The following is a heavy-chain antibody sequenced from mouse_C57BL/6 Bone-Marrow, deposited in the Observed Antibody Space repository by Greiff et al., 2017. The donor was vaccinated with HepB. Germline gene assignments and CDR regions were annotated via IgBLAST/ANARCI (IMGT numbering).Heavy chain of an antibody. CDR1: GYTFTSYW. D-gene: IGHD1-1*01. Sequence: VQLQQPGAELVRPGSSVKLSCKASGYTFTSYWMHWVKQRPIQGLEWIGNIDPSDSETHYNQKFKDKATLTVDKSSSTAYMQLSSLTSEDSAVYYCARDPYYYGSSYHFDYWGQGTTLTVSS. CDR2: IDPSDSET. V-gene: IGHV1-52*01. CDR3: ARDPYYYGSSYHFDY. J-gene: IGHJ2*01.